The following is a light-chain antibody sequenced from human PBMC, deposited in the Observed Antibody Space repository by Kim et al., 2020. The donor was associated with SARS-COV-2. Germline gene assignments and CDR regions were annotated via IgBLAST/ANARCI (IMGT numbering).Light chain of an antibody. V-gene: IGLV3-1*01. CDR1: KLGDKY. Sequence: GAPGQTASITCSGDKLGDKYACWYQQKPGQSPVLVIYQDSKRPSGIPERFSGSNSGNTATLTISGTQAMDEADYYCQAWDSSTWVFGGGTKLTVL. CDR3: QAWDSSTWV. J-gene: IGLJ3*02. CDR2: QDS.